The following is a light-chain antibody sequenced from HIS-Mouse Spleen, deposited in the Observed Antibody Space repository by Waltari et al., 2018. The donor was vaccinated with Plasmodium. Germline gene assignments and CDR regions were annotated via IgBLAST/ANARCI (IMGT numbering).Light chain of an antibody. CDR3: YSAADNDLV. V-gene: IGLV3-27*01. CDR2: KDS. CDR1: VLSKKF. Sequence: SYELTQPPSVSVSPEQTARITCSGDVLSKKFARWFQPKPGQAPVLVIYKDSERPSGSPVRFAGASSGSTVSLSIGGAQVEDEADYYCYSAADNDLVFGGGTKLTGL. J-gene: IGLJ3*02.